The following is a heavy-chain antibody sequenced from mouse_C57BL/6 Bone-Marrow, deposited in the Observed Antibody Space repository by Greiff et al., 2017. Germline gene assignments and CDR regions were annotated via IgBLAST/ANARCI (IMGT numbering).Heavy chain of an antibody. CDR2: IDPSDSYT. CDR1: GYTFTSYW. CDR3: ARDYSNYGYCDV. D-gene: IGHD2-5*01. V-gene: IGHV1-59*01. J-gene: IGHJ1*03. Sequence: QVQLQQPGAELVRPGTSVKLSCKASGYTFTSYWMHWVKQRPGQGLEWIGVIDPSDSYTNYNQKFKGKATLTVDTSSSTAYMQLSSLTSEDSAVYYCARDYSNYGYCDVWGTGTTVTVSS.